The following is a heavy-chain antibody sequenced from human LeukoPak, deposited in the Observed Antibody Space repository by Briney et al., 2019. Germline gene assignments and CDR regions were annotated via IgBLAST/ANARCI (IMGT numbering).Heavy chain of an antibody. Sequence: ASVKVSCKASGYTFTSYGISWVRQAPGQGLEWMGWISAYNGNTNYAQKLQGRVTMTTDTSTSTAYMELRSLRSDDTAVYYCARDLSGSSSSSATGFDYWGQGTLVTVFS. J-gene: IGHJ4*02. V-gene: IGHV1-18*01. CDR3: ARDLSGSSSSSATGFDY. CDR2: ISAYNGNT. D-gene: IGHD6-6*01. CDR1: GYTFTSYG.